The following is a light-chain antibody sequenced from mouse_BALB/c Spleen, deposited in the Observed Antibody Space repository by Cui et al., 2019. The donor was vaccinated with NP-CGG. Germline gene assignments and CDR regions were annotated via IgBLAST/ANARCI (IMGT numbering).Light chain of an antibody. CDR1: TGAVTTTNY. CDR2: GTN. CDR3: ALWYSNHWV. V-gene: IGLV1*01. Sequence: QAVVTPESALPTSPGETVTLTCRSSTGAVTTTNYANWVQEKPDHLFTGLIGGTNNRAPGVPARFSGSLIGDKAALTITGAQTEDEARYFCALWYSNHWVFGGGTKLSVL. J-gene: IGLJ1*01.